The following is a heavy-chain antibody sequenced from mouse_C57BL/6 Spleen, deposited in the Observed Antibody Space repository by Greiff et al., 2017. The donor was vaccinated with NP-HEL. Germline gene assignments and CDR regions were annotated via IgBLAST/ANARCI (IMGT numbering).Heavy chain of an antibody. Sequence: VQLQQSGAELVRPGASVTLSCKASGYTFTDYEMHWVKQTPVHGLEWIGAIAPETGGTAYNQKFKGKAILTADKSSSTAYMDRRSLTSEDSAVYYCTRRDYYGSSPYFDYWGQGTTRTVSS. CDR3: TRRDYYGSSPYFDY. V-gene: IGHV1-15*01. CDR1: GYTFTDYE. CDR2: IAPETGGT. D-gene: IGHD1-1*01. J-gene: IGHJ2*01.